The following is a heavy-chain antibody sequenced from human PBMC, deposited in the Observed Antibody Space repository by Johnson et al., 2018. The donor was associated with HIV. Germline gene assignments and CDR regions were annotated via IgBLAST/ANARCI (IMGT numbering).Heavy chain of an antibody. V-gene: IGHV3-30*03. CDR3: SRVSRLGDIAVLSDAFDT. CDR2: VSRNGSEK. CDR1: GFTFSHYG. Sequence: QVQVLESGGGVVQPGGSLRLSCAASGFTFSHYGMHWVRQAPGKGLEWVAVVSRNGSEKFYSDSVKGRFTVSRDNAKNSLYLPMNSLRVEDTALYYCSRVSRLGDIAVLSDAFDTWGQGTMVTVSS. J-gene: IGHJ3*02. D-gene: IGHD6-19*01.